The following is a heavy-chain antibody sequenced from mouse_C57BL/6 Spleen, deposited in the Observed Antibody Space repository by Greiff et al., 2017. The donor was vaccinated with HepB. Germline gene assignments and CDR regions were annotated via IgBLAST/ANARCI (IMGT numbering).Heavy chain of an antibody. CDR3: ARGDYDGAMDY. Sequence: VQVVESGPGLVQPSQSLSITCTVSGFSLTSYGVHWVRQSPGKGLEWLGVIWSGGSTDYNAAFISRLSISKDNSKSQVFFKMNSLQADDTAIYYCARGDYDGAMDYWGQGTSVTVSS. V-gene: IGHV2-2*01. CDR1: GFSLTSYG. D-gene: IGHD2-4*01. CDR2: IWSGGST. J-gene: IGHJ4*01.